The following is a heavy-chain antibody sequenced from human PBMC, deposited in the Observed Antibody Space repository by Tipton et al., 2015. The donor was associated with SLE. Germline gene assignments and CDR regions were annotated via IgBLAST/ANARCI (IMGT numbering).Heavy chain of an antibody. Sequence: GSLRLSCSVSGFIFSISAMSWVRQAPGKGLEWVSAVVGGGGSTYYADSVRGRFTISRDSSMNTLYLQMNSLRAEDTAVYYCAKSQSGNYGYFHHWGQGTLVTVSS. CDR3: AKSQSGNYGYFHH. D-gene: IGHD4-17*01. CDR2: VVGGGGST. J-gene: IGHJ1*01. V-gene: IGHV3-23*01. CDR1: GFIFSISA.